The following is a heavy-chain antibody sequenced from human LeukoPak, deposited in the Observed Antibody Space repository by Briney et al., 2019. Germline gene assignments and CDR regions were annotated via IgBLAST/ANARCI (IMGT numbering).Heavy chain of an antibody. Sequence: GGSLRLSCAASGFTFNSYWMSWVRQAPGKGLEWVASIKQDGSEKYYVDSVKGRFTISRDNAKNSLYLQMNSLRAEDTAVYYCAELGITMIGGVWGKGTTVTISS. CDR2: IKQDGSEK. CDR1: GFTFNSYW. J-gene: IGHJ6*04. V-gene: IGHV3-7*01. CDR3: AELGITMIGGV. D-gene: IGHD3-10*02.